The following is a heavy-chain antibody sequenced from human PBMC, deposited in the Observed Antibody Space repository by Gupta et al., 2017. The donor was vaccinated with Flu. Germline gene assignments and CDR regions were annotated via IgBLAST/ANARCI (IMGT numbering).Heavy chain of an antibody. Sequence: EWVAIISFDGNKKYYADSVKGRFTISRDNSKNTLSLQVDSPRAGDSAVYFCARGPGRFCTTVECFPEYYMDVWGEGTTVTVSS. J-gene: IGHJ6*03. D-gene: IGHD2-8*01. V-gene: IGHV3-30*03. CDR2: ISFDGNKK. CDR3: ARGPGRFCTTVECFPEYYMDV.